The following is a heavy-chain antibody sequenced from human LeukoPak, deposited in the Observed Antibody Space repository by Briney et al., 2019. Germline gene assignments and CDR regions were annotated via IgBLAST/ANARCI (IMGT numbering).Heavy chain of an antibody. CDR3: ARGGHCSSTSCYAGGFDNWFDP. V-gene: IGHV4-34*01. Sequence: SETLSLTCAVHGGSFSGYYWSWIRQPPGKGLEWIGEINHSGSTNYNPSLKSRVTISVDTSKNQFSLKLSSVTAADTAVYYCARGGHCSSTSCYAGGFDNWFDPWGQGTLVTVSS. CDR2: INHSGST. CDR1: GGSFSGYY. J-gene: IGHJ5*02. D-gene: IGHD2-2*01.